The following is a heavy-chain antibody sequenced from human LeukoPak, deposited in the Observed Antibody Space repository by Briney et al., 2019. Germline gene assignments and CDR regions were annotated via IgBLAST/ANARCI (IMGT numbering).Heavy chain of an antibody. Sequence: PGGSLRLSCAASGFTFSSYSMNWVRQAPGKGLEWVSYISSSSSTIYYADSVKGRFTISRDNAKNSLYLQMNSLRAEDTAVYYCARDVPKYSSGWYPVDCFDYWGQGTLVTVSS. J-gene: IGHJ4*02. V-gene: IGHV3-48*01. CDR3: ARDVPKYSSGWYPVDCFDY. D-gene: IGHD6-19*01. CDR2: ISSSSSTI. CDR1: GFTFSSYS.